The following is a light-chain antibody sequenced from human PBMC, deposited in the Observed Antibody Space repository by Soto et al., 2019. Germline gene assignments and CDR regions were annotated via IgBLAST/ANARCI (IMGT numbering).Light chain of an antibody. Sequence: QSALTQPPSASGSAGQSVTISCTGPTNGVGGFNYVSWYQQHPGRVPKLIIYEVDKRPSGVPDRFSGSKSGNTASLPVSGLQADDEADYYYTSYAGNSNYVFGTGTKLTVL. J-gene: IGLJ1*01. CDR2: EVD. CDR3: TSYAGNSNYV. V-gene: IGLV2-8*01. CDR1: TNGVGGFNY.